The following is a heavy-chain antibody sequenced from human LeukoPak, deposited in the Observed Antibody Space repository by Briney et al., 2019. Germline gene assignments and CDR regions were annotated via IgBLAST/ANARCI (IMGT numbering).Heavy chain of an antibody. CDR3: ARIRRPHWYLDL. J-gene: IGHJ2*01. V-gene: IGHV4-30-4*08. D-gene: IGHD3-3*01. CDR1: GDSISSTDYY. CDR2: IYYSGST. Sequence: PSETQSLTCTVSGDSISSTDYYWTWIRQPPGKGLEFVGFIYYSGSTKYNPSLKSRVTISAATSKTQFSLRLSYATAADTAVYYCARIRRPHWYLDLWGRGTLVTVSS.